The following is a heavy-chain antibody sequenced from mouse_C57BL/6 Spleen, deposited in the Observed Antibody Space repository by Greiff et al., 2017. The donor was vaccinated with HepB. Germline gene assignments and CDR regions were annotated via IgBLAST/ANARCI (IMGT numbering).Heavy chain of an antibody. V-gene: IGHV5-17*01. CDR2: ISSGSSTI. Sequence: EVNLVESGGGLVKPGGSLKLSCAASGFTFSDYGMHWVRQAPEKGLEWVAYISSGSSTIYYADTVKGRFTISRDNAKNTLFLQMTSLRSEDTAMYYCASSPYGSSPWFAYWGQGTLVTVSA. CDR1: GFTFSDYG. J-gene: IGHJ3*01. CDR3: ASSPYGSSPWFAY. D-gene: IGHD1-1*01.